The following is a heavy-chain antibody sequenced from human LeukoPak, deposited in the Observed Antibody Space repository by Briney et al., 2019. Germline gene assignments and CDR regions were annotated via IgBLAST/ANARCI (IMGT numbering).Heavy chain of an antibody. CDR1: GFTFSTYS. D-gene: IGHD3-10*01. CDR3: SRPLSFGELFRLDD. V-gene: IGHV3-21*03. CDR2: ISTSSSYI. Sequence: GGSLRLSCAASGFTFSTYSMNWVRQAPGKGLEWVSYISTSSSYIHYADSVNGRFPISRDNAKKSLFLQMNSLRAEDTALYYCSRPLSFGELFRLDDWGQGTLVTVSS. J-gene: IGHJ4*02.